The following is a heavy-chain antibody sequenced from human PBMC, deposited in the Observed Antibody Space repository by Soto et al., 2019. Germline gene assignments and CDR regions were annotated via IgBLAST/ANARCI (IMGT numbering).Heavy chain of an antibody. CDR3: ARDLDRSILDY. CDR2: TSYDGSNK. Sequence: PGGSLGLSCAASGFTFSTYSMHWVRQAPGKGLEWLAVTSYDGSNKYYADSVKGRFTISRDTSKNTLYLQMNSLRGEDTAVYYCARDLDRSILDYWGQGTLVTVSS. J-gene: IGHJ4*02. D-gene: IGHD3-9*01. CDR1: GFTFSTYS. V-gene: IGHV3-30-3*01.